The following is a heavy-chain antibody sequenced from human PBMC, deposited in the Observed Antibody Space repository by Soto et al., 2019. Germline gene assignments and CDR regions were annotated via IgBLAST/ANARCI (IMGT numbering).Heavy chain of an antibody. V-gene: IGHV3-48*02. CDR1: GFTFDTYS. Sequence: LRLSCAASGFTFDTYSMNWDRQAPGKGLEWVSYISSISSNIYYAGSVKGRFTISRDNAKNSLYLQMNSLRDEDTAVYYCAREIDYYDSSGYYTSVHHAFDIWGQGTMVTVSS. CDR2: ISSISSNI. CDR3: AREIDYYDSSGYYTSVHHAFDI. J-gene: IGHJ3*02. D-gene: IGHD3-22*01.